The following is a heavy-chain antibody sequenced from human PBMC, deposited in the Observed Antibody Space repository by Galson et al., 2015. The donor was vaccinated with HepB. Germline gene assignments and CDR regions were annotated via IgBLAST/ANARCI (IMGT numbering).Heavy chain of an antibody. Sequence: SLRLSCAASGFTYSSYAMHWVRQAPGKGLEWVAVISYDGSNKYYADSVKGRFTISRDNSKNTLYLQMNSMRAEDTAVYYCAKEQMGYGGNSFDYWGQGTLVTVSS. D-gene: IGHD4-23*01. CDR1: GFTYSSYA. CDR3: AKEQMGYGGNSFDY. CDR2: ISYDGSNK. J-gene: IGHJ4*02. V-gene: IGHV3-30*04.